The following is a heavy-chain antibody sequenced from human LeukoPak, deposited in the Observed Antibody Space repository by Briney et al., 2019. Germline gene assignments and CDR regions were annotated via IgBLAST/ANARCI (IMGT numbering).Heavy chain of an antibody. CDR2: ISGTGTT. CDR3: ARYGAGPYYYYMDV. J-gene: IGHJ6*03. CDR1: GFTFSSYG. D-gene: IGHD6-19*01. V-gene: IGHV3-23*01. Sequence: PGGSLRLSCAASGFTFSSYGMSWVRQAPGKGLEWVSAISGTGTTYYADSVKGRFTISRDNSKNTLYLQMNSLRAEDTAVYYCARYGAGPYYYYMDVWGKGTTVTISS.